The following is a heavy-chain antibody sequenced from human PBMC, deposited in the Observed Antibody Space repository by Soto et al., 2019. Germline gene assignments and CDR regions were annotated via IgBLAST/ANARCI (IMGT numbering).Heavy chain of an antibody. J-gene: IGHJ6*02. CDR2: INHSGST. Sequence: SETLSLTCAVYGGSFSGYYWSWIRQPPGKGLEWIGEINHSGSTNYNPSLKSRVTISVDTSKNQFSLKLSSVTAADTAVYYCARGKTIYYYYYGMDVWGQGTTVTVSS. D-gene: IGHD1-7*01. V-gene: IGHV4-34*01. CDR1: GGSFSGYY. CDR3: ARGKTIYYYYYGMDV.